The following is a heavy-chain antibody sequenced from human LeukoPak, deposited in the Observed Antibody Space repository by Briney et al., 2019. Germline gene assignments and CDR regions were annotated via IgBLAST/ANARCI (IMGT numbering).Heavy chain of an antibody. D-gene: IGHD4-17*01. CDR3: ARISGMTTVTKYQY. CDR1: GYSISSGYY. V-gene: IGHV4-38-2*02. Sequence: SETLSLTCTVSGYSISSGYYWGWIRQPPGKGLEWIGSIYHSESTYYNPSLKSRVTISVDTSKNQFSLKLSSVTAADTAVYYCARISGMTTVTKYQYWGQGTLVTVSS. J-gene: IGHJ4*02. CDR2: IYHSEST.